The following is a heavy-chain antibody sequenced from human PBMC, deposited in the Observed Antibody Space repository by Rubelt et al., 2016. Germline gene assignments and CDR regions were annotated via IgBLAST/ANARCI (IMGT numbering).Heavy chain of an antibody. Sequence: QVQLQESGPGLVKASETLSLTCTVSDYSISSGYYWGWIRQPPGKGLEWIGYFYYSGSTNYNPSLKSRVTISVDTSKNQFSLKLSSVTAADTAVYYCASSSSWADYWGQGTPVTVSS. CDR2: FYYSGST. V-gene: IGHV4-38-2*02. CDR3: ASSSSWADY. D-gene: IGHD6-13*01. CDR1: DYSISSGYY. J-gene: IGHJ4*02.